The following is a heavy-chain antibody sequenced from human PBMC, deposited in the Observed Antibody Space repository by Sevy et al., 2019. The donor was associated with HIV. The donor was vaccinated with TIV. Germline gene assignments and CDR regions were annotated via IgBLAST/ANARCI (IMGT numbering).Heavy chain of an antibody. D-gene: IGHD3-10*01. CDR1: GGSISSYY. Sequence: SETLSLTCTVSGGSISSYYWSWIRQPPGKGLEWIGYIYYSGSTNYNPSLKSRVTISVDTSKNQFSLKLSSVTAADTAVYYCARADDEWFGAHMGFDYWGQGTLVTVSS. V-gene: IGHV4-59*01. J-gene: IGHJ4*02. CDR3: ARADDEWFGAHMGFDY. CDR2: IYYSGST.